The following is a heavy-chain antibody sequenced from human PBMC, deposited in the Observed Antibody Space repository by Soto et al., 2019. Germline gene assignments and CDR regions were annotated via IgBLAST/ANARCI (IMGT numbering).Heavy chain of an antibody. J-gene: IGHJ4*02. CDR1: GYTFKSYA. CDR2: INTGNGNT. V-gene: IGHV1-3*04. CDR3: ARSVVGRGVFIFDY. D-gene: IGHD3-10*01. Sequence: ASVKVSCKASGYTFKSYAMHWVRQAPGQRLEWMGWINTGNGNTKYSQKLQGRVTITRDTSASTGYMELSSLRSEDTAVYYCARSVVGRGVFIFDYWCQGTLVTV.